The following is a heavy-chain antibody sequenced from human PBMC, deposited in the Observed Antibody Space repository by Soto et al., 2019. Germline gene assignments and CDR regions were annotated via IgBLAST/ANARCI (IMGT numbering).Heavy chain of an antibody. CDR2: AYSVGTT. J-gene: IGHJ3*01. CDR3: ARVMGYGAYGGVFDV. D-gene: IGHD4-17*01. CDR1: GDSISSYY. V-gene: IGHV4-59*01. Sequence: QVQLQESGPGLVKPSETLSLTCSVSGDSISSYYWSWIRQSPGRGLEWIGWAYSVGTTNYNPSLKSGVSISRDMSDNQISLHRTSVTTADTAVYFCARVMGYGAYGGVFDVWGQGIMVTVPS.